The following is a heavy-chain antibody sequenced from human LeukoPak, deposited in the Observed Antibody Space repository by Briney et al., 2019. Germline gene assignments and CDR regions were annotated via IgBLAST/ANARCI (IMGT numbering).Heavy chain of an antibody. CDR1: GYTFTSYD. V-gene: IGHV1-8*03. Sequence: ASVKVSCKASGYTFTSYDINWVRQATRQGLEWMGWMNPNSGNTGYAQKFQGRVTITRNTSISTAYMELSSLRSEDTVVYYCARRAFGCSSTSCSYYFDYWGQGTLVTVSS. D-gene: IGHD2-2*01. CDR2: MNPNSGNT. J-gene: IGHJ4*02. CDR3: ARRAFGCSSTSCSYYFDY.